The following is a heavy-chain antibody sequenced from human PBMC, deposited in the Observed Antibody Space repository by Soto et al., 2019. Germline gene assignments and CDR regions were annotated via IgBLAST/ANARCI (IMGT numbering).Heavy chain of an antibody. D-gene: IGHD6-19*01. V-gene: IGHV4-31*03. CDR3: ARVQDGAGRY. J-gene: IGHJ4*02. CDR1: GGSISSGGYY. CDR2: IYYSGST. Sequence: LSLTCTVSGGSISSGGYYWGWIRQPPGKGLELIGYIYYSGSTYYNPSLKSRVTISVDTSKNQFSLKLSSVTAADTAVYYCARVQDGAGRYWGQGTLVTVSS.